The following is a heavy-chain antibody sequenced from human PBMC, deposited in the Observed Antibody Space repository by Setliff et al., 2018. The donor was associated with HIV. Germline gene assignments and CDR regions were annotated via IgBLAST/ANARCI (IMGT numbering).Heavy chain of an antibody. CDR3: TTAGHGSLDFDY. J-gene: IGHJ4*02. CDR2: IKSKTDGVTT. D-gene: IGHD1-1*01. Sequence: GGSLRLSCAASGFTFSTAYMTWVRQAPGKGLEWVGRIKSKTDGVTTDSAAPVKGRFIISRDDSKNTLFLQMNSLKAEDTALYYCTTAGHGSLDFDYWGQGTRVTVSS. V-gene: IGHV3-15*01. CDR1: GFTFSTAY.